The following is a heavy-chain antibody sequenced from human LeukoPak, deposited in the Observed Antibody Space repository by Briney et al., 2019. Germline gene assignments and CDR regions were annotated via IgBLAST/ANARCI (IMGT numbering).Heavy chain of an antibody. Sequence: SETLSLTCTVSGGSISSYYWSWIRQPPGKGLEWIGYIYYSVSTNYNPSLKSRVTISVDTSKNQFSLKLSSVTAADTAVYYCARSRRGSGWYYYSGQGTLVTVSS. D-gene: IGHD6-19*01. CDR1: GGSISSYY. CDR3: ARSRRGSGWYYY. J-gene: IGHJ4*02. V-gene: IGHV4-59*08. CDR2: IYYSVST.